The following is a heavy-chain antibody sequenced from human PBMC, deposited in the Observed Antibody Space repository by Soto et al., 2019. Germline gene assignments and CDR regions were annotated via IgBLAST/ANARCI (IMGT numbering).Heavy chain of an antibody. CDR2: SSGDGGNK. V-gene: IGHV3-30-3*01. J-gene: IGHJ4*02. CDR1: GLTFSSYA. Sequence: QVHLVESGGGVVQPGKSLRLSCTDSGLTFSSYAVHWVRQAPGQGLEWVSVSSGDGGNKYFAESVRGRFLISRDNSKNTVYLQMNSLRHEDTAVYFCARRLTSTVSALGYWGQGTLVTVSS. CDR3: ARRLTSTVSALGY. D-gene: IGHD6-19*01.